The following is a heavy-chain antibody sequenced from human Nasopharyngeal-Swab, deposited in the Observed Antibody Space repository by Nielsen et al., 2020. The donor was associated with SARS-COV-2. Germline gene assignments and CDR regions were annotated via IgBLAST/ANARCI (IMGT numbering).Heavy chain of an antibody. J-gene: IGHJ5*02. CDR3: TRSQREGTTIFGVVYWFDP. V-gene: IGHV3-49*02. Sequence: WIRQPPGKGLEWVGFIRSKAYGGTTEYAASVKGRFTISRDDSKSIAYLQMNSLKTEDTAVYYCTRSQREGTTIFGVVYWFDPWGQGTLVTVSS. CDR2: IRSKAYGGTT. D-gene: IGHD3-3*01.